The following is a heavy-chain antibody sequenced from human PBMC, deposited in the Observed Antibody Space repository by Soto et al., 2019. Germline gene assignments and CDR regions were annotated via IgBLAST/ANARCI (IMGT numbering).Heavy chain of an antibody. CDR2: IYYSGST. J-gene: IGHJ3*02. D-gene: IGHD1-26*01. CDR3: ARAGWELAGDAFDI. Sequence: PSETLSLTCTVSGGSISRGDYYWSWIRQPPGKGLEWIGYIYYSGSTYYNPSLKSRVTISVDTSKNQFSLKLSSVTAADTAVYYCARAGWELAGDAFDIWGQGTMVTVSS. V-gene: IGHV4-30-4*01. CDR1: GGSISRGDYY.